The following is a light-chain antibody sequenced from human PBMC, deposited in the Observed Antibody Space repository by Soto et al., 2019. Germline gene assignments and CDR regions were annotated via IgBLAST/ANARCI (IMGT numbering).Light chain of an antibody. J-gene: IGKJ2*01. CDR2: DAS. CDR3: QQYDNLPRT. V-gene: IGKV1-33*01. CDR1: QDISNY. Sequence: DIQMTQSPSSLSASVGDRVTITCQASQDISNYLNWYQQKPGKAPKLLIYDASNLETGVPSRFSGSGSGTDFTFTIISLQPEDIATYYCQQYDNLPRTFGQGTKPEIK.